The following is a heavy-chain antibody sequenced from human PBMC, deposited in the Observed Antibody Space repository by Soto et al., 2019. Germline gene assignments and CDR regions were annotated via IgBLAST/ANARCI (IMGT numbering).Heavy chain of an antibody. Sequence: EVQLVESGGGLVQPGGSLRLSCAASGFIVSSKYMSWVRQAPGKGLEWVSVTYSGGSAYYADSVKDRFTISGDISKNTLYLQMNNLRAEDTAVYYCARGAYNPYFGMDVWGQGTTVAVSS. CDR3: ARGAYNPYFGMDV. CDR1: GFIVSSKY. D-gene: IGHD1-1*01. V-gene: IGHV3-66*01. CDR2: TYSGGSA. J-gene: IGHJ6*02.